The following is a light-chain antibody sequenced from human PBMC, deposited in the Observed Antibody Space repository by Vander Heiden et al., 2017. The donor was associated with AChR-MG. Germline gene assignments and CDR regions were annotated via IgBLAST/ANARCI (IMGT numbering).Light chain of an antibody. CDR1: QSISNY. J-gene: IGKJ5*01. CDR2: SAS. CDR3: QQSFRTPIT. V-gene: IGKV1-39*01. Sequence: DIQMTQSPSTLSASIGDRVTITCRASQSISNYLNWYQQRPGEAPKVLIFSASNLQSGVPSRFSGSWSGTEFTLTITSLQPEDFTTYYCQQSFRTPITFGQGTRLEIK.